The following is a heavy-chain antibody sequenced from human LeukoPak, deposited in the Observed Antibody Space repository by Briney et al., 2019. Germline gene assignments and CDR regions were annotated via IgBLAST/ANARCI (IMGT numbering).Heavy chain of an antibody. CDR3: ARGLHLDSSGWYDGWFDP. J-gene: IGHJ5*02. CDR1: GGSFSGYY. Sequence: NPSETLSLTCAVYGGSFSGYYWSWIRQPPGKGLEWIGEINHSGSTNYNPSLKSRVTISVDTSKNQFSLKLSSVTAADTAVYYCARGLHLDSSGWYDGWFDPWGQGTLVTVSP. CDR2: INHSGST. D-gene: IGHD6-19*01. V-gene: IGHV4-34*01.